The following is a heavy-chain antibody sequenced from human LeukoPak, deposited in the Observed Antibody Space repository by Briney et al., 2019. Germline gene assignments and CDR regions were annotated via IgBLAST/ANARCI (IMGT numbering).Heavy chain of an antibody. CDR1: GFTFSSYA. V-gene: IGHV3-23*01. Sequence: PGGSLRLSCAASGFTFSSYAMSWVRQAPGKGLEWVSAISGSGGSTYYADSVKGRFTISRDNAKNSLYLQMNSLRAEDTAVYYCASSYDFWSGGDHYYFDYWGQGTLVTVSS. CDR3: ASSYDFWSGGDHYYFDY. J-gene: IGHJ4*02. CDR2: ISGSGGST. D-gene: IGHD3-3*01.